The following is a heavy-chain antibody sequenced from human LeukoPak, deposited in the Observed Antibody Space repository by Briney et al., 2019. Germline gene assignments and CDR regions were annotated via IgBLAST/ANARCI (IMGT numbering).Heavy chain of an antibody. CDR2: IYTSGST. CDR1: GGSISSYY. V-gene: IGHV4-4*07. D-gene: IGHD6-13*01. CDR3: ARVRGKTYSSSWYRTYYFDY. J-gene: IGHJ4*02. Sequence: PSETLSLTCTVSGGSISSYYWSWIRQLAGKGLEWIGRIYTSGSTNYNPSLKSRVTMSVDTSKNQFSLKLSSVTAADTAVYYCARVRGKTYSSSWYRTYYFDYWGQGTLVTVSS.